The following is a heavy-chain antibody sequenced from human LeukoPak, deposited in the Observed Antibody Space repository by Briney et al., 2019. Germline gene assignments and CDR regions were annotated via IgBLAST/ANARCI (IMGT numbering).Heavy chain of an antibody. D-gene: IGHD6-6*01. CDR2: ISSSSSYI. CDR1: GFTFSSYS. J-gene: IGHJ4*02. Sequence: GGSLRLSCAASGFTFSSYSMDWVRQAPGKGLEWVSSISSSSSYIYYADSVKGRFTISRDNAKNSLYLQMNSLRAEDTAMYYCARDPRGAARPGYWGQGTLVTVSS. CDR3: ARDPRGAARPGY. V-gene: IGHV3-21*01.